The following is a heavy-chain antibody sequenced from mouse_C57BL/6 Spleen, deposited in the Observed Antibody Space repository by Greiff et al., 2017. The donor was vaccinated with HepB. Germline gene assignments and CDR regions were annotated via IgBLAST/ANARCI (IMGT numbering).Heavy chain of an antibody. J-gene: IGHJ1*03. CDR2: IYPRSGNT. CDR1: GYTFTCYG. D-gene: IGHD1-1*01. V-gene: IGHV1-81*01. CDR3: ARPPTVVATKYFDV. Sequence: QVQLQQSGAELARPGASVKLSCKASGYTFTCYGISWVKQRTGQGLEWIGEIYPRSGNTYYNEKFKGKATLTADKSSSTAYMELRSLTSEDSAVYFCARPPTVVATKYFDVWGTGTTVTVSS.